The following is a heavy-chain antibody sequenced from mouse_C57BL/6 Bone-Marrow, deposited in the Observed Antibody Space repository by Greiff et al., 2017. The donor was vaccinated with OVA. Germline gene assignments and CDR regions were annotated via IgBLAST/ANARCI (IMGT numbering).Heavy chain of an antibody. CDR1: GFSLSTSGMG. V-gene: IGHV8-12*01. J-gene: IGHJ4*01. CDR2: IYWDDDK. CDR3: ARRYYYGSSPHAMDY. D-gene: IGHD1-1*01. Sequence: QVTLKVSGPGILQSSQTLSLTCSFSGFSLSTSGMGVSWIRQPSGKGLEWLAHIYWDDDKRYNPSLKGRLTISKDTSRNQVFLKITSVDTADTATYDCARRYYYGSSPHAMDYWGQGTSVTVSS.